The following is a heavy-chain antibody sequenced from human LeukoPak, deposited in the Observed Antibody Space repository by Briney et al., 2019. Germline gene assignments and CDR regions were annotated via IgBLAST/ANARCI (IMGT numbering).Heavy chain of an antibody. D-gene: IGHD5-12*01. V-gene: IGHV3-21*01. Sequence: PGGSLRLSCSASGFTFSDYVMTWVRQAPGKGLEWVSSISSSTAYIYYADSVKGRFTITRVNARNSLYLQMNSLRAEDTAVYYCARDRDVVATALDYWGQGTLVTVSS. J-gene: IGHJ4*02. CDR2: ISSSTAYI. CDR3: ARDRDVVATALDY. CDR1: GFTFSDYV.